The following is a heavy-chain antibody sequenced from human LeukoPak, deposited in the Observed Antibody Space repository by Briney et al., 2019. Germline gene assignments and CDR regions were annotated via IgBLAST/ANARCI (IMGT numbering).Heavy chain of an antibody. CDR3: ARSPSGLVGATTDY. V-gene: IGHV3-20*04. D-gene: IGHD1-26*01. CDR2: LHWNGVGT. J-gene: IGHJ4*02. CDR1: GFTFDDHG. Sequence: GGSLRLSCAASGFTFDDHGMSWVRQAPGKGLEWVSGLHWNGVGTRYVDSVKGRFTISRDNAKTSLYLQMNSLRAEDTAFYYCARSPSGLVGATTDYWGQGTLVTVSS.